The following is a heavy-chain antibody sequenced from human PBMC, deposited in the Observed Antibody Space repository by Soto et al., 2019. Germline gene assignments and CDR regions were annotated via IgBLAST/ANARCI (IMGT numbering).Heavy chain of an antibody. CDR3: ARVAVAGTQPLDY. CDR1: GGSFSGYY. CDR2: INHSGST. Sequence: SETLSLTCAVYGGSFSGYYWSWIRQPPGKGLEWIGEINHSGSTNYNPSLKSRVTISVDTSKNQFSLKLSSVTAADTAVYYCARVAVAGTQPLDYWGQGTLVTVSS. D-gene: IGHD6-19*01. V-gene: IGHV4-34*01. J-gene: IGHJ4*02.